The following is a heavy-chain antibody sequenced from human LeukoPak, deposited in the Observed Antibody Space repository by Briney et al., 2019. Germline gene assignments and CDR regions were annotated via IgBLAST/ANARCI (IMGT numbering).Heavy chain of an antibody. D-gene: IGHD1-26*01. Sequence: GGSLRLSCAGSGFTFSSYSMNWVRQAPGKGLEWVSAISGSGGSTYYADSVKGRFTISRDNSKNTLYLQMNSLRAEDTAVYYCAKDRQWELSFDYWGQGTLVTVSS. V-gene: IGHV3-23*01. CDR3: AKDRQWELSFDY. CDR2: ISGSGGST. CDR1: GFTFSSYS. J-gene: IGHJ4*02.